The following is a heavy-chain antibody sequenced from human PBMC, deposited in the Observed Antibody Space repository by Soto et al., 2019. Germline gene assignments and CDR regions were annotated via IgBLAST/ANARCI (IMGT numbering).Heavy chain of an antibody. D-gene: IGHD4-17*01. CDR3: ARDLAYGDYGGGYFDY. Sequence: GGSLRLSCAASGFSVSSNYMTWVRQAPGKGLEWVSVINGSGSTYYADSVKGRFTISRHNSKNTLYLQMNSLRAEDTAVYYCARDLAYGDYGGGYFDYWGQGTLVTVSS. CDR1: GFSVSSNY. CDR2: INGSGST. V-gene: IGHV3-53*01. J-gene: IGHJ4*02.